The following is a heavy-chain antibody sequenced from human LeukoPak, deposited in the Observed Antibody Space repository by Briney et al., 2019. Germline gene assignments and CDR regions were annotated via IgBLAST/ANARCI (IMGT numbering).Heavy chain of an antibody. CDR3: AAKGYSYGNNAFDI. V-gene: IGHV3-30*03. J-gene: IGHJ3*02. CDR2: ISYDGSNK. D-gene: IGHD5-18*01. Sequence: GGSLRLSCAASGFTFSSCGMHWVRRAPGKGLEWVAVISYDGSNKFYADSVTGRFTISRDNSKNTLYLQMNSLRAEDTAVYYCAAKGYSYGNNAFDIWGQGTMVTVSS. CDR1: GFTFSSCG.